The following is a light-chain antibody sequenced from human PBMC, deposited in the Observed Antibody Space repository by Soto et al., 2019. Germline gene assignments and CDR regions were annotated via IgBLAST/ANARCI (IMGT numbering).Light chain of an antibody. V-gene: IGLV2-14*01. Sequence: QSVLTQPASLSGSPGQSITISCTGTISDVGGYDFVSWYQQHPGKAPKLIIFEVSNRPSGVSNRYSGSKSGDTASLTISGLQAEDDADYYCSSYTSTNTRLFGTGTKVTVL. CDR2: EVS. J-gene: IGLJ1*01. CDR1: ISDVGGYDF. CDR3: SSYTSTNTRL.